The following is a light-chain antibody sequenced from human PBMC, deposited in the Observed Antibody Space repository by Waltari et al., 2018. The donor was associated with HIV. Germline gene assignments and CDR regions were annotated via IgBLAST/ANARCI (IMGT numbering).Light chain of an antibody. CDR3: AAWDDSLSGVV. V-gene: IGLV1-47*01. Sequence: QSVLTQPPSASGTPGQRVTISCSGSRSNIGSNYVYWYQQLPGTAPKLLIYRNNQRPSGVPDRFSGSKSGTSASLAISGLRSEDEADYYCAAWDDSLSGVVFGGGTKLTVL. CDR1: RSNIGSNY. CDR2: RNN. J-gene: IGLJ2*01.